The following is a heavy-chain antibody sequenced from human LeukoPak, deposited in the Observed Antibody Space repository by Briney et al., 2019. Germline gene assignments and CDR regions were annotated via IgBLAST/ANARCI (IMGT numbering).Heavy chain of an antibody. CDR1: GYTFTSYA. Sequence: EASVKVSCKASGYTFTSYAMNWVRQAPGQGLEWMGLISAYNGNINYAQRLQGRVTMTTDTSTSTAYMELRSLRSDDTAVYYCARDRRGDSGYDFLFASDQGLDYWGQGTLVTVSS. J-gene: IGHJ4*02. CDR3: ARDRRGDSGYDFLFASDQGLDY. D-gene: IGHD5-12*01. CDR2: ISAYNGNI. V-gene: IGHV1-18*01.